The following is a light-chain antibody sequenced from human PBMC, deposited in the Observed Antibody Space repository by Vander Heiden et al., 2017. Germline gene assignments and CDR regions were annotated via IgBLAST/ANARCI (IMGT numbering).Light chain of an antibody. V-gene: IGKV1-39*01. Sequence: DIQMTQSPSSLSASVGDRVTITCRASQSISTFLNWYQQKPGKAPKLLIFAASSLPSGVPSGFRGSGSGTDFTLTISSLQPEDFATYYCQQSYRTPYTFGQGTKLEIK. CDR1: QSISTF. J-gene: IGKJ2*01. CDR3: QQSYRTPYT. CDR2: AAS.